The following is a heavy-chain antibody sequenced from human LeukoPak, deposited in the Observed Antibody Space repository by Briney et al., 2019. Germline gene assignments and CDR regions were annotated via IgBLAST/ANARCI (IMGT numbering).Heavy chain of an antibody. CDR1: GYTFTTYG. V-gene: IGHV1-18*01. CDR2: ISTNTGDT. D-gene: IGHD4-17*01. J-gene: IGHJ3*02. CDR3: ARPYGDYVGAFDI. Sequence: ASVTVSCKASGYTFTTYGIIWVRQAPGQGLEWMGWISTNTGDTNYGRKVQGRVTMTTDTSTSTAYMELRSLRSDDTAVYYCARPYGDYVGAFDIWGQGTMVTVSS.